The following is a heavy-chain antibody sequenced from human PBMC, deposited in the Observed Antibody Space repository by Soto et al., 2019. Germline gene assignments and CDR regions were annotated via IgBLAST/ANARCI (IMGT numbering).Heavy chain of an antibody. CDR2: IYYSGST. D-gene: IGHD2-2*01. Sequence: SETLSLTCTVSGSSISSSSYYWGWIRQPPGKGLEWIGSIYYSGSTYYNPSLKSRVTISVDTSKNQFSLKLSSVTAADTAVYYCARHPRVADIVVVPAAMYLDYWGQGTLVTGSS. CDR1: GSSISSSSYY. J-gene: IGHJ4*02. CDR3: ARHPRVADIVVVPAAMYLDY. V-gene: IGHV4-39*01.